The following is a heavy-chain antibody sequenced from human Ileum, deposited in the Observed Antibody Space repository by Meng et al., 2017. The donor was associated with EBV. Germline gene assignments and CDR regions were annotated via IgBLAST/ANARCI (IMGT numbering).Heavy chain of an antibody. V-gene: IGHV4-59*01. CDR3: ARTRGSAGAGADP. Sequence: QVQLEESGTGLVKPSETLSLTCTVSGGSLSGYYWSWIRQPPGKGLEWIGYIYYSGNANYNPSLKSRLRLSVDTSKNQFSLNLDSVTAADTAVYYCARTRGSAGAGADPWGQGTLVTVSS. J-gene: IGHJ5*02. CDR1: GGSLSGYY. D-gene: IGHD6-19*01. CDR2: IYYSGNA.